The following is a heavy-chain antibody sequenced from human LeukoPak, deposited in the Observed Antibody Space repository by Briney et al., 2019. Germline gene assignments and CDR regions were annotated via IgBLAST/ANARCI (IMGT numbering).Heavy chain of an antibody. CDR2: IDYSGAT. J-gene: IGHJ4*02. V-gene: IGHV4-61*01. CDR1: GDPVSSDNYY. CDR3: ARDDYGDYFDY. Sequence: MASETLSLTCTVSGDPVSSDNYYWSWIRQPPGKGLEWIAYIDYSGATKFNPSLKSRVTITLDTSKNQFSLKLSSVTAADTAVYYCARDDYGDYFDYWGQGTLVTVSS. D-gene: IGHD4-17*01.